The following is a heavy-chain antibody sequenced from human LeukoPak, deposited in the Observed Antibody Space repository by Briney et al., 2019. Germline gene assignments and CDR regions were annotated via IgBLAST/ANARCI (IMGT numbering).Heavy chain of an antibody. CDR3: ARGARKANDY. CDR1: GESFSGYY. V-gene: IGHV4-34*01. Sequence: PSETLSLTCAVYGESFSGYYWSWIRQPPGKGLEWIGEINHSGSTNYNPSLKSRVTISVDTSKNQFSLKLSSVTAADTAVYYCARGARKANDYWGQGTLVTVSS. D-gene: IGHD1-14*01. CDR2: INHSGST. J-gene: IGHJ4*02.